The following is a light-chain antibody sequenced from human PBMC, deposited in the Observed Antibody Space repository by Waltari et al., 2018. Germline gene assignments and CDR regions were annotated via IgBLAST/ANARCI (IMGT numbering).Light chain of an antibody. Sequence: CRASQSITNYFNWFQQKPGKAPKRLIYAASSLESGVPSRFSGSASGTDYTLTISNLQPEDFATYYCQQTYSTLWTFGQGTKVEIK. CDR2: AAS. V-gene: IGKV1-39*01. CDR3: QQTYSTLWT. CDR1: QSITNY. J-gene: IGKJ1*01.